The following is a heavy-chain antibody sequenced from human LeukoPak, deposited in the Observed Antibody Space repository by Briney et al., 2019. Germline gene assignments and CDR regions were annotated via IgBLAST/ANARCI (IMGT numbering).Heavy chain of an antibody. D-gene: IGHD4-17*01. Sequence: PSETLSLTCAVYGGSFSGYYWSWIRQPPGKGLEWIGEINHSGSTNYNPSLKSRVTISVGTSKNQFSLKLSSVTAADTAVYYCARYGDYYYFDYWGQGTLVTVSS. V-gene: IGHV4-34*01. CDR1: GGSFSGYY. CDR3: ARYGDYYYFDY. J-gene: IGHJ4*02. CDR2: INHSGST.